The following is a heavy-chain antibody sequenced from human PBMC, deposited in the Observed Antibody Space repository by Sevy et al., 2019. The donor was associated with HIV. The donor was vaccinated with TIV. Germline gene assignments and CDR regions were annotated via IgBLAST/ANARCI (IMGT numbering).Heavy chain of an antibody. Sequence: GGSLRLSCAASGFTFSSYWMNWVRQAPGKGLEWVANIKQDGSEKYYVDSVKGRFTISRDNAKNSLYLQMNSLRAEDTAVYYCEGGYYYASSGYLGYWGQGTLVTVSS. D-gene: IGHD3-22*01. J-gene: IGHJ4*02. CDR1: GFTFSSYW. V-gene: IGHV3-7*01. CDR2: IKQDGSEK. CDR3: EGGYYYASSGYLGY.